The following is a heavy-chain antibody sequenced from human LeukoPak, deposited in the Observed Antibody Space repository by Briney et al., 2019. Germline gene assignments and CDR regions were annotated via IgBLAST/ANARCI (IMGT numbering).Heavy chain of an antibody. V-gene: IGHV3-7*01. D-gene: IGHD3-22*01. J-gene: IGHJ4*02. CDR3: ARVYYDSSGYWGPFDY. CDR1: GFTFSSYW. CDR2: IKQDGSEK. Sequence: PGGSLRLSCAASGFTFSSYWMSWVRQAPGKGLEWVANIKQDGSEKYYVDSVKGRSTISRDNAKNSLYLQMNSLRAEDTAVYYCARVYYDSSGYWGPFDYWGQGTLVTVSS.